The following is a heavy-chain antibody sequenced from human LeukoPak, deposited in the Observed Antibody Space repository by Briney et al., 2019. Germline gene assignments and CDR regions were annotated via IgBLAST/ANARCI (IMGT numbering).Heavy chain of an antibody. Sequence: ASVKVTCKASGYTFTSYDINWVRQATGQWLEWMGWMNPNSGNTGYAQKFQGRVTMTRNTSISTAYMELSSLRSEDTAVFYCARALRTYYYDSSGYYVLGYWGQGTLVTVSS. CDR1: GYTFTSYD. D-gene: IGHD3-22*01. CDR3: ARALRTYYYDSSGYYVLGY. V-gene: IGHV1-8*01. CDR2: MNPNSGNT. J-gene: IGHJ4*02.